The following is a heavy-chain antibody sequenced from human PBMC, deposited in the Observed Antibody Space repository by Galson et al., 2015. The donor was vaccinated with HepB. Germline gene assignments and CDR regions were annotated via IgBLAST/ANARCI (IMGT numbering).Heavy chain of an antibody. CDR3: ARGALYCSGGSCHGGWFDP. CDR1: GYSFTSYW. V-gene: IGHV5-51*01. CDR2: IYPGDSDT. J-gene: IGHJ5*02. Sequence: QSGAEVKKPGESLKISCKGSGYSFTSYWIGWVRQMPGKGLEWMGIIYPGDSDTRYSPSFQGQVTISADKSISTAYLQWSSLKASDTAMYYCARGALYCSGGSCHGGWFDPWGQGTLVTVSS. D-gene: IGHD2-15*01.